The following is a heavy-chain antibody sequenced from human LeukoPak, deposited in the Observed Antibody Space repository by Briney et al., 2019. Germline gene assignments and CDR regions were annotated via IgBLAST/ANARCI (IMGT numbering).Heavy chain of an antibody. V-gene: IGHV3-23*01. CDR1: GVTFSSYA. CDR2: ISGSGGST. J-gene: IGHJ1*01. D-gene: IGHD6-13*01. CDR3: AKGGSSSWQDKYFQH. Sequence: GGSLRLSCAASGVTFSSYAMSWVRQAPGKGLEWGSAISGSGGSTYYADSVKGRFTISRDISKNTLYLQMNSLRAEDTAVYYCAKGGSSSWQDKYFQHWGQGTLVTVSS.